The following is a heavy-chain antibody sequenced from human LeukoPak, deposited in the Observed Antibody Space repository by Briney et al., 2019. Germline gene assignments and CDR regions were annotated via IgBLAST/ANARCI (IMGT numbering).Heavy chain of an antibody. CDR3: ARLKYGDYGLYYFDY. CDR1: GGSISSYY. J-gene: IGHJ4*02. CDR2: IYYSNT. V-gene: IGHV4-59*08. D-gene: IGHD4-17*01. Sequence: PSETLSLTCTVSGGSISSYYWSWIRQPPGKGLESIGYIYYSNTNYNPSLKSRVTISVDTSKNQFSLKRSSVTAADTAVYYCARLKYGDYGLYYFDYWGQGTLVTVSS.